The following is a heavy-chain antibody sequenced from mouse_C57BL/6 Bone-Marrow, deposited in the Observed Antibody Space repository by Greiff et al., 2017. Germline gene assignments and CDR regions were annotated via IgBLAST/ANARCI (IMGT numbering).Heavy chain of an antibody. J-gene: IGHJ1*03. V-gene: IGHV1-59*01. Sequence: QVQLQQPGAELVRPGTSVKLSCKASGYTFTSYWMHWVKQRPGQGLEWIGVIDPSDSYTNYNQKFKGKATLTVDTSSSTAYMQLSSLTSEDSAVYYCARSGWYFDVWGTGTTVTVSS. CDR3: ARSGWYFDV. CDR1: GYTFTSYW. CDR2: IDPSDSYT.